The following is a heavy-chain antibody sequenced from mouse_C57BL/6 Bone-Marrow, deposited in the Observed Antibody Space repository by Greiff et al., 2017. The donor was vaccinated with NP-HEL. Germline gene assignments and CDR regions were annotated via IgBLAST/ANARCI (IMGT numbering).Heavy chain of an antibody. Sequence: DVQLQESGPGMVKPSQSLSLTCTVTGYSITSGYDWHWIRHFPGNKLEWMGYISYSGSTNYNPSRKSRISITHDTSKNHFFLKLNSVTTEDTATYYCARDNYSNYEFAYWGQGTLVTVSA. J-gene: IGHJ3*01. CDR3: ARDNYSNYEFAY. D-gene: IGHD2-5*01. CDR2: ISYSGST. CDR1: GYSITSGYD. V-gene: IGHV3-1*01.